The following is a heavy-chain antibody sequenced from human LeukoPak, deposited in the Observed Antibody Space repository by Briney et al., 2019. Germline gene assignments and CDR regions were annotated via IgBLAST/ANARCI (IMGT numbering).Heavy chain of an antibody. J-gene: IGHJ4*02. CDR3: ARDRVSSSWAFDY. V-gene: IGHV1-18*01. D-gene: IGHD6-13*01. Sequence: ASVKVSCKASGGTFSSYAISWVRQAPGQGLEWMGWVSAYNGNTNYAQKFQGRVTMTTDTSTSSAYLELRSLRSDDTAVYYCARDRVSSSWAFDYWGQGTLVTVSS. CDR2: VSAYNGNT. CDR1: GGTFSSYA.